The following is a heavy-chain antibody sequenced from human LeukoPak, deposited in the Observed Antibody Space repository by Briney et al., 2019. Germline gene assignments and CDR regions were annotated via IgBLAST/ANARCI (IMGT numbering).Heavy chain of an antibody. CDR2: IYYSGST. CDR1: GGSISTSNYY. J-gene: IGHJ3*02. D-gene: IGHD1-1*01. Sequence: SETLSLTCTVSGGSISTSNYYWSWIRQPPGKGLEWIGYIYYSGSTNYNPSLKSRVTISVDTSKNQFSLKLSSVTAADTAVYYCARAGRWNPSTNAFDIWGQGTMVTVSS. CDR3: ARAGRWNPSTNAFDI. V-gene: IGHV4-61*01.